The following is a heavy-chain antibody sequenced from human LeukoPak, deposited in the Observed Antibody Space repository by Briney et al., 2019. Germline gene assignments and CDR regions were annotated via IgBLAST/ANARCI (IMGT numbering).Heavy chain of an antibody. D-gene: IGHD3-22*01. CDR1: GFSLSSYA. CDR3: AKDRAPHSSGYYYYFDY. J-gene: IGHJ4*02. CDR2: ISGSGGST. V-gene: IGHV3-23*01. Sequence: GGSLRLSCAASGFSLSSYAMSWVRQAPGKGLEWVSAISGSGGSTYYADSVKGRFTISRDNSKNTLYLQMNSLRAEDTAVYYCAKDRAPHSSGYYYYFDYWGQGTLVTVSS.